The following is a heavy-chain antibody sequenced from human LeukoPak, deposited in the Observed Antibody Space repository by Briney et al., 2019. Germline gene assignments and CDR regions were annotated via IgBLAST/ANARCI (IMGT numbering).Heavy chain of an antibody. CDR1: GFSFSEYA. J-gene: IGHJ4*02. D-gene: IGHD1-26*01. Sequence: PGGSLRLSCAASGFSFSEYAMHWVRQAPGKGLELLAVIWFDGRQTFYADSVKGRFTISRDNSKNTLYFQMNSLRPEDTAWYFCATDRTLPGTDAHYSFDQWGQGRLVTVSS. CDR3: ATDRTLPGTDAHYSFDQ. V-gene: IGHV3-33*01. CDR2: IWFDGRQT.